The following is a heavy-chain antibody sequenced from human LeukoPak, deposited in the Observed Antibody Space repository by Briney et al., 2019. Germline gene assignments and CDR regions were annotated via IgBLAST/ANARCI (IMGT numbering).Heavy chain of an antibody. Sequence: GGSLRLSCAASGFSFSSYWMHWVRQAPGKGLVWVSRINSDGSSTNYADSVKGRFTISRDNANNTLYVQMNSLRAEDTAVYYCAARGYCSGTSCLLEYWGQGTLVTVSS. CDR2: INSDGSST. CDR3: AARGYCSGTSCLLEY. D-gene: IGHD2-2*01. CDR1: GFSFSSYW. V-gene: IGHV3-74*01. J-gene: IGHJ4*02.